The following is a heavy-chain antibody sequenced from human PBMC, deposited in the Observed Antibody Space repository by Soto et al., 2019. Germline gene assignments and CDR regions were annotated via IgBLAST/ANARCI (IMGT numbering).Heavy chain of an antibody. CDR3: AKGGSGWLSRANWFDP. CDR1: GFTFSIYA. J-gene: IGHJ5*02. D-gene: IGHD3-22*01. Sequence: PGGSLRLSCAASGFTFSIYAMSWVRHAPGKGLEWVSAISGSGGSTYYADSVKGRFTISRDNSKNTLYLQMNSLRAEDTAVYYCAKGGSGWLSRANWFDPWGQGTLVTVSS. CDR2: ISGSGGST. V-gene: IGHV3-23*01.